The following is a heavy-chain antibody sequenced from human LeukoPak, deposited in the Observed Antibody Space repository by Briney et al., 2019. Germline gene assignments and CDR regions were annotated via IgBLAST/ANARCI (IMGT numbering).Heavy chain of an antibody. CDR3: ARLADCSSTSCYDH. J-gene: IGHJ4*02. V-gene: IGHV4-34*01. Sequence: PSETLSLTCAVYGGSFSGYYWSWIRQPPGKGLEWIGEINHSGSSNYNPSLKSRVTISVETSKNQFSLKLSYVTAADTAVYYCARLADCSSTSCYDHWGQGTLVTVSS. D-gene: IGHD2-2*01. CDR2: INHSGSS. CDR1: GGSFSGYY.